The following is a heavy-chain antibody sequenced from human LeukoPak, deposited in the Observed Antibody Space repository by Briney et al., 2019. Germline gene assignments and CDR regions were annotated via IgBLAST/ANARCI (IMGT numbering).Heavy chain of an antibody. Sequence: GGSLRLSCAASGFTFSSYGMHWVRQAPGRGLEWVAVISYDGSNKYYADSVKGRFTISKDNSKNTLYLQMNSLRADGTAVYYCAMKAVPRPRLYDAFDFLGQGTVVTVSS. CDR2: ISYDGSNK. D-gene: IGHD2-2*02. V-gene: IGHV3-30*03. CDR1: GFTFSSYG. CDR3: AMKAVPRPRLYDAFDF. J-gene: IGHJ3*01.